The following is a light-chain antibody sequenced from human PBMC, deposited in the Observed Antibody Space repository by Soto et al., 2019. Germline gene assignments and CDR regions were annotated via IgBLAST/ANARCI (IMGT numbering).Light chain of an antibody. CDR1: QDISNY. CDR3: QQYDNLPPLT. CDR2: DAS. Sequence: GDRVTITCQASQDISNYLNWYQQKPGKAPKLLIYDASNLETGVPSRFSGSGSGTDFTFTISSLQPEDIATYYCQQYDNLPPLTFGGGTKVDIK. J-gene: IGKJ4*01. V-gene: IGKV1-33*01.